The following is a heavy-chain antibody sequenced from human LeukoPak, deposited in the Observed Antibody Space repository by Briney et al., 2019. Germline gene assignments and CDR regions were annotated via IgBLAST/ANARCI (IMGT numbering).Heavy chain of an antibody. J-gene: IGHJ4*02. Sequence: GGSLRLSCTASGFIFSSFWMTWVRQAPGKGLEWVSVIHSGGTTYYADSVKGRFTISRDNSKNSLYLEMNSLRAEDTAVYFCARNGYNSGWYRHWGQGTLVTVSS. CDR1: GFIFSSFW. CDR3: ARNGYNSGWYRH. V-gene: IGHV3-66*01. D-gene: IGHD6-19*01. CDR2: IHSGGTT.